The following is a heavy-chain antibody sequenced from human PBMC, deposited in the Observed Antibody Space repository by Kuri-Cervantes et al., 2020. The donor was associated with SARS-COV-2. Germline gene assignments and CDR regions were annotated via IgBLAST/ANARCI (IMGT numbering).Heavy chain of an antibody. J-gene: IGHJ6*02. V-gene: IGHV1-46*01. D-gene: IGHD4-23*01. CDR2: INPSGGST. CDR3: ARDQLHSYGSTGVVTPYYGMDV. CDR1: GYTFTSYY. Sequence: ASVKVSCKASGYTFTSYYMHWVRQAPGQGLEWMGIINPSGGSTSYAQKFQGRVTMTRDTSTSTVYMELSSLRSEDTAVYYCARDQLHSYGSTGVVTPYYGMDVWGQGTTVTVSS.